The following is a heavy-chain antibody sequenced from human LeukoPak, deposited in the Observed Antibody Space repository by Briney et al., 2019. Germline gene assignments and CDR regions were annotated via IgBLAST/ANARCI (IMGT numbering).Heavy chain of an antibody. CDR2: INHSGST. CDR1: GGSFSGYY. Sequence: PSETLSLTCAVYGGSFSGYYWSWIRQPPGKGLEWIGEINHSGSTNYNPSLKSRVTISVDTSKNQFSLKLSSVTAADTAVYYCARAGGSRRDRYSYDYWGQGTLVTVSS. V-gene: IGHV4-34*01. D-gene: IGHD5-18*01. J-gene: IGHJ4*02. CDR3: ARAGGSRRDRYSYDY.